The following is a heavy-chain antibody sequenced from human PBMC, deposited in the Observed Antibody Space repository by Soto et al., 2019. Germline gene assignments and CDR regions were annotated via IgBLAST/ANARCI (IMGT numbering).Heavy chain of an antibody. V-gene: IGHV3-23*01. Sequence: GGSLRLSCAASGFTFSTYAMSWVRQAPGKGLEWVSAISGSGDSTYYADSVKGRFTISRDNSKNTLYLQMNSLRAEDTAVYYCAKPHCSGGSCYGRDYWGQGTLVTVSS. CDR3: AKPHCSGGSCYGRDY. CDR1: GFTFSTYA. CDR2: ISGSGDST. D-gene: IGHD2-15*01. J-gene: IGHJ4*02.